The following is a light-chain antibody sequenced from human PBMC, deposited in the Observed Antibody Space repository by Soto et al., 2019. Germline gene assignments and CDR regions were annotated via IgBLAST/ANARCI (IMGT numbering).Light chain of an antibody. CDR1: QSICSC. Sequence: DIQTTQSPSTLSAPVGDRVITTCGVRQSICSCLSWYQQKPGRAPTLLIYDASSLASGVPSRFSGSGSGTEFTLTISSLQPDDFATYYCQQYNSYSPWTFGQGTKVDIK. J-gene: IGKJ1*01. V-gene: IGKV1-5*01. CDR3: QQYNSYSPWT. CDR2: DAS.